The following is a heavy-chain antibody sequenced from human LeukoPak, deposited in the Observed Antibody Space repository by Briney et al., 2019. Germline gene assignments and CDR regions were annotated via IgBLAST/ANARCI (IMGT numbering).Heavy chain of an antibody. J-gene: IGHJ4*02. V-gene: IGHV4-4*02. D-gene: IGHD3-10*01. CDR1: GGSISSSNW. CDR3: ARVYGSGSYYPLPLGY. Sequence: SETLSLTCAVSGGSISSSNWWSWVRQPPGKGLEWIGEIYHSGSTNYNPSLKSRVTISVDKSKNQFSLKLSSVTAADTAVYYYARVYGSGSYYPLPLGYWGQGTLVTVSS. CDR2: IYHSGST.